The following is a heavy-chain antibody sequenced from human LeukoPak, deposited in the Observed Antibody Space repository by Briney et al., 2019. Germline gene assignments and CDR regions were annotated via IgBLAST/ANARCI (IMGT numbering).Heavy chain of an antibody. CDR1: GFTFSSYA. V-gene: IGHV3-23*01. Sequence: GGSLRLSCAASGFTFSSYAMTWVRQAPGKGLEWVSSISDRGGSTYYADSVEGRFAISRDNSKNTVYLHMNSLRAEDTAVYYCAKYATGGDYWGQGTLVTVSS. CDR2: ISDRGGST. CDR3: AKYATGGDY. J-gene: IGHJ4*02. D-gene: IGHD2-8*01.